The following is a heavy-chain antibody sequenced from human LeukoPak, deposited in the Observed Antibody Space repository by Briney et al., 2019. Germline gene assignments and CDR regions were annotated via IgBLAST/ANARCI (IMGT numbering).Heavy chain of an antibody. D-gene: IGHD3-9*01. CDR2: FDPEDGET. J-gene: IGHJ4*02. V-gene: IGHV1-24*01. Sequence: ASVKVSCKVSGYTLTELSMHWVRQAPGKGLEWMGGFDPEDGETIYAQKFQGRVTMTEDTSTDTAYMELSSLRSEDTAVYYCVLGDILTGYWAEYFAYWGQGTLVTVSS. CDR3: VLGDILTGYWAEYFAY. CDR1: GYTLTELS.